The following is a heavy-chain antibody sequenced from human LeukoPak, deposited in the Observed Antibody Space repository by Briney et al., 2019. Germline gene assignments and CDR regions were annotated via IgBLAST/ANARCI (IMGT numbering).Heavy chain of an antibody. V-gene: IGHV4-4*07. CDR2: IYTSGST. Sequence: SETLSLTCTVSGGSISSYYWSWIRQSAGKGLEWIGRIYTSGSTNYNPSLKSRVTMSVDTSKNQFSLKLSSVTAADTAVYYCARDGPIVVVPAAILGFYNWFDPWGQGTLVTVSS. D-gene: IGHD2-2*02. CDR1: GGSISSYY. J-gene: IGHJ5*02. CDR3: ARDGPIVVVPAAILGFYNWFDP.